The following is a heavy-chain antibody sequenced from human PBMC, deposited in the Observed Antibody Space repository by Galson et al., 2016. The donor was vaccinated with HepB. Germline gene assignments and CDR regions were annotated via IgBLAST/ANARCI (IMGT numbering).Heavy chain of an antibody. D-gene: IGHD3-22*01. V-gene: IGHV3-23*01. CDR2: ISRTGEYT. CDR1: GFTYDTYA. CDR3: AKVAPPYDNSGYYYFDH. J-gene: IGHJ4*02. Sequence: SLRLSCAASGFTYDTYALSWVRQAPGKGLEWVSSISRTGEYTYYADSVRGRFVISRDNSKNTLYLEVDSRRAADAALYYCAKVAPPYDNSGYYYFDHWGQGTLVTVSS.